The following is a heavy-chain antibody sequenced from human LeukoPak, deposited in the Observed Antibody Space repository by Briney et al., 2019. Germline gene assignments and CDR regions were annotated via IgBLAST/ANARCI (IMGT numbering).Heavy chain of an antibody. J-gene: IGHJ6*02. CDR3: ARSRIAAAGPYYYGMDV. V-gene: IGHV4-59*08. D-gene: IGHD6-13*01. CDR1: GGSISSYY. CDR2: IYYNGST. Sequence: SETLSLTCTVSGGSISSYYWSWIRQPPGKGLEWIGYIYYNGSTNYNPSLKSRVTISVDTSKNQFSLKLSSVTAADTAVYYCARSRIAAAGPYYYGMDVWGQGTTVTVSS.